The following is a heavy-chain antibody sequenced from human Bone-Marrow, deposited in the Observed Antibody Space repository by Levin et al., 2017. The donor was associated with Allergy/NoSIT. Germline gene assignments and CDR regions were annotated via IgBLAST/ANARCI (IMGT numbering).Heavy chain of an antibody. V-gene: IGHV3-23*01. CDR2: ISGSGSTT. CDR1: GFVFSTFA. D-gene: IGHD3-16*01. CDR3: AQVRHVAVSLFHI. J-gene: IGHJ3*02. Sequence: PGGSLRLSCAASGFVFSTFAMSWVRQAPGKGLEWVSAISGSGSTTYYADSVKGRFTISRDNSKNTLYLQINSLRAEDTGVYCCAQVRHVAVSLFHIWGQGTTVIVSS.